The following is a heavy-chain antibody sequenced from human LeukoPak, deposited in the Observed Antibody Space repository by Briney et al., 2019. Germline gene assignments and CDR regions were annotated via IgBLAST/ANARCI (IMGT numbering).Heavy chain of an antibody. D-gene: IGHD6-19*01. J-gene: IGHJ4*02. V-gene: IGHV3-30*18. Sequence: GRSLRLSCAASGFTFSSYGMHWVRQAPGKGLEWVAVISYDGSNNYYADSVKGRFTISRDNSKNTLYLQMNSLRSDDAAVYYCAKVRQWLMPDYWGQGTLVTVSS. CDR3: AKVRQWLMPDY. CDR1: GFTFSSYG. CDR2: ISYDGSNN.